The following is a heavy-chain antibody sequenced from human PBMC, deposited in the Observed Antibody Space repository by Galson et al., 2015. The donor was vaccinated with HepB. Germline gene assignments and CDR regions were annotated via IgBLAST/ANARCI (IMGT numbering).Heavy chain of an antibody. CDR2: IWHDGSNK. J-gene: IGHJ4*02. D-gene: IGHD3-22*01. CDR3: ARADINYDSSGYYYVSASRAPGVIDY. CDR1: GFTFSSYG. Sequence: SLRLSCAASGFTFSSYGMHWVRQAPGKGLEWVAVIWHDGSNKYYADSVKGRFTISRDNPKNTLYLQMNSLRAEDTAVYYCARADINYDSSGYYYVSASRAPGVIDYWGQGTLVTVSS. V-gene: IGHV3-33*08.